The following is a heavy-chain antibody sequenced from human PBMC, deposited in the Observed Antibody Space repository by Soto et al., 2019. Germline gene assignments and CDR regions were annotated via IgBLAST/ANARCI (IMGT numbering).Heavy chain of an antibody. V-gene: IGHV4-34*01. D-gene: IGHD6-13*01. CDR1: GGSFSGYY. J-gene: IGHJ5*02. Sequence: SETLSLTCAVYGGSFSGYYWSWIRQPPGKGLEWIGEINHSGSTNYNPSLKSRVTISVDTSKNQFSLKLSSVTAADTAVYYCARAKQQLVLYGWFDPWGQGTLVTVSS. CDR3: ARAKQQLVLYGWFDP. CDR2: INHSGST.